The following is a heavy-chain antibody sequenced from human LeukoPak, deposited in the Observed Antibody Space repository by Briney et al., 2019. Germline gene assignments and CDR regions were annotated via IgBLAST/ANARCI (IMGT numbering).Heavy chain of an antibody. CDR2: IYTSGST. CDR3: ASHDYSNSRLFS. CDR1: GGSISSYY. D-gene: IGHD4-11*01. J-gene: IGHJ5*02. V-gene: IGHV4-4*07. Sequence: SETLSLTRTVSGGSISSYYWSWIRHPAGKGLEWIGRIYTSGSTNYTPSLKSRVTMSVDTSKNQFSLKLSSVTAADTAVYYCASHDYSNSRLFSWGQGTLVIVSS.